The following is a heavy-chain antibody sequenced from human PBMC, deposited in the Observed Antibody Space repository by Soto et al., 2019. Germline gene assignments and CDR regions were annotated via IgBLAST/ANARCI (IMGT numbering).Heavy chain of an antibody. CDR1: GGSISSSNYY. CDR2: IYYSGNT. J-gene: IGHJ5*02. CDR3: ARRLVVAVATTLAPGCVEP. D-gene: IGHD2-15*01. Sequence: SETLSLTCTVSGGSISSSNYYWGWIRQPPGKGLEWIGSIYYSGNTYYNPSLKSRVTISVDTSKNQFSLKLFSVTAADRAVYYCARRLVVAVATTLAPGCVEPWAQGTLVTVS. V-gene: IGHV4-39*01.